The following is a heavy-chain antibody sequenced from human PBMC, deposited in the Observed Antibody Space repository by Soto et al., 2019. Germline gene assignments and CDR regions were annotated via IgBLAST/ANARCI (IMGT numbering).Heavy chain of an antibody. V-gene: IGHV1-69*01. D-gene: IGHD1-7*01. CDR2: IVPMLGTP. J-gene: IGHJ6*02. Sequence: QVQLGQSGAEVREPGSSVRVSCKASGGTFGNFIMNGVRQTPGQGLEWMGGIVPMLGTPTYAENFKGRVRISAAGSTRTSDMERTSLRSEGTPIYYCARNGTNISSPSHYSGMNAWGQGTTVTVS. CDR3: ARNGTNISSPSHYSGMNA. CDR1: GGTFGNFI.